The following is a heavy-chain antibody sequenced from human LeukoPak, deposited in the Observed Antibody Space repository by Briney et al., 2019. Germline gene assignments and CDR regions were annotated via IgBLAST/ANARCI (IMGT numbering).Heavy chain of an antibody. CDR1: GGSISSYY. V-gene: IGHV4-4*07. CDR2: IYTSGST. J-gene: IGHJ6*02. Sequence: DPSETLSLTCTASGGSISSYYWSWIRQPAGKGLEWIGRIYTSGSTNYNPSLKSRVTMSVDTSKNQFSLKLSSVTAADTAEYYCARDGRLSYYYGMDVWGQGTTVTVSS. D-gene: IGHD1-26*01. CDR3: ARDGRLSYYYGMDV.